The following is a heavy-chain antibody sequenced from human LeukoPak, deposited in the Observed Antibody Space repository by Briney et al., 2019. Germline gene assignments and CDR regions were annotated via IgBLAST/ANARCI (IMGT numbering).Heavy chain of an antibody. Sequence: ASVKVSCKASGGTFSSYAISWVRQTPGQGLEWMGRIIPILGIANYAQKFQGRVTITADKSTSTAYMELSSLRSEDTAVYYCARTPSATALDYWGQGTLVTVSS. CDR2: IIPILGIA. V-gene: IGHV1-69*04. D-gene: IGHD4-17*01. J-gene: IGHJ4*02. CDR3: ARTPSATALDY. CDR1: GGTFSSYA.